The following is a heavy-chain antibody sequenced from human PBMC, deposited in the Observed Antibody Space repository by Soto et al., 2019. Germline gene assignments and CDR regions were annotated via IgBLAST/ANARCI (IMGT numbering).Heavy chain of an antibody. CDR3: AREMAGLGGEYDY. V-gene: IGHV1-18*01. Sequence: QVQLVQSGAEVKNPGASVKVSCKTSGYTFTKYGVGWVRQAPGQGLEWMGWISVCRGNANYAEKVQGRITLTTDTSRSTAYIELRSLRSDDTAVYYCAREMAGLGGEYDYWGQGTLVTVSS. J-gene: IGHJ4*02. CDR2: ISVCRGNA. D-gene: IGHD3-3*01. CDR1: GYTFTKYG.